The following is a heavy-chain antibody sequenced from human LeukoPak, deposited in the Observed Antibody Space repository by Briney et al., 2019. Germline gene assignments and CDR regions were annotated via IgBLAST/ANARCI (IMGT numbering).Heavy chain of an antibody. D-gene: IGHD1-26*01. CDR1: GFTFSSYA. J-gene: IGHJ4*02. CDR3: AKEGLFSPEIVGAEYFDY. CDR2: ISGSGGST. Sequence: GGSLRLSCAASGFTFSSYAMSWVRQAPGKGLEWVSAISGSGGSTYYADSVKGRFTISRDNSKNTLYLQMNSLRAEDTAVYYCAKEGLFSPEIVGAEYFDYWGQGALVTVSS. V-gene: IGHV3-23*01.